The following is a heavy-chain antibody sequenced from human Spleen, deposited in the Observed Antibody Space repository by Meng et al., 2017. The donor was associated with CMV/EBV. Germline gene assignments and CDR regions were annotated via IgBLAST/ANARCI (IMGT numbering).Heavy chain of an antibody. CDR3: ARTNVETNIVFDY. D-gene: IGHD5-12*01. CDR2: TRNKANGYTT. J-gene: IGHJ4*02. CDR1: GFTFSDHH. Sequence: VQLVESGGGLVQPGVSLRLSCAASGFTFSDHHMDWVRQAPGKGLEWVGRTRNKANGYTTEYAASVKGRFSISRDDSKKSLYLQMNSLKTEDTAVYYCARTNVETNIVFDYWGQGTLVTVSS. V-gene: IGHV3-72*01.